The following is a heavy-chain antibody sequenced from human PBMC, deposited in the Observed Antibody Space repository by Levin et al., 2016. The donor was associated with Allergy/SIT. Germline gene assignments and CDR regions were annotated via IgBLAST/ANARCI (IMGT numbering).Heavy chain of an antibody. D-gene: IGHD3-22*01. Sequence: SETLSLTCSIYGGSFRDNNWSWFRQPPGKWLEWIGEIHPTGGTSMNPSLQSRVAMSVDTSKNQFSLKLSSLTAADTAVYYCARHRRYYDSSGYSGWYYYGMDVWGQGTTVTVSS. CDR2: IHPTGGT. V-gene: IGHV4-34*01. J-gene: IGHJ6*02. CDR1: GGSFRDNN. CDR3: ARHRRYYDSSGYSGWYYYGMDV.